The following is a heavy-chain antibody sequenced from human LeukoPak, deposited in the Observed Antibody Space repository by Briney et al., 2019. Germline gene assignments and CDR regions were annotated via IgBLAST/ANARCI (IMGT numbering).Heavy chain of an antibody. D-gene: IGHD3-9*01. CDR1: GGSISSYY. J-gene: IGHJ6*03. CDR2: IYTSGST. V-gene: IGHV4-4*07. Sequence: SETLSLTCTVSGGSISSYYWSWIRQPAGKGLEWIGRIYTSGSTNYNPSLKSRVTMSVDTSKNQFSLKLSSVTAADTAVYYCARDNYDILTGLHYYYMDVWGKGTTVTVSS. CDR3: ARDNYDILTGLHYYYMDV.